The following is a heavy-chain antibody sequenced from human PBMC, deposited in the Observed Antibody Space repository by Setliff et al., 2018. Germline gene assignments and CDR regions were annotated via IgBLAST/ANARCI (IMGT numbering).Heavy chain of an antibody. CDR1: GGSISSYY. CDR3: ARAPPNRYSGSYEYFYMDV. J-gene: IGHJ6*03. V-gene: IGHV4-4*08. CDR2: IYASGST. Sequence: SETLSLTCTVSGGSISSYYWSWIRQPPGKGLEWIGYIYASGSTNYNPSLKSRVTLSVDTSKNQFSLKVSAVTAADTAVYYCARAPPNRYSGSYEYFYMDVWGKGTTVTVSS. D-gene: IGHD1-26*01.